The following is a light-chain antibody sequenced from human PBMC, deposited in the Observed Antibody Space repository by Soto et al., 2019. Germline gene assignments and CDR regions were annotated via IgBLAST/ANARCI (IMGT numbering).Light chain of an antibody. V-gene: IGLV2-8*01. CDR2: EVS. J-gene: IGLJ1*01. Sequence: QSALTQPPSASGSPGQSVTISCTGTSSDVGGYNYVSWYQQHPGKAPKLMIYEVSKRPSGVPDRFSGSKSGNTASLTFSGHQADEDADYYCSSYAGSNNFFGTGAKVTVL. CDR1: SSDVGGYNY. CDR3: SSYAGSNNF.